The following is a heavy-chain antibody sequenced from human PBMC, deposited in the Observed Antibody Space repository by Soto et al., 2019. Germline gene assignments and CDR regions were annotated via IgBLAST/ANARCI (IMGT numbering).Heavy chain of an antibody. CDR1: GFTFKNAW. CDR2: IKSKLDGGTT. CDR3: INYRPDYGWF. Sequence: EVQLVESGGGLAKPGGTLRLSCATSGFTFKNAWMNWVRQAPGKGLEWIGRIKSKLDGGTTDYGAPMAGRFTISRDDSKSTMFLEMSSLTIDDTGMHYCINYRPDYGWFWGQGTMVTVSS. J-gene: IGHJ3*01. V-gene: IGHV3-15*01. D-gene: IGHD6-19*01.